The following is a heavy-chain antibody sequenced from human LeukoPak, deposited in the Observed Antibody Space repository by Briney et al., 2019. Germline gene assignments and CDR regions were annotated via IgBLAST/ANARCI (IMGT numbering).Heavy chain of an antibody. V-gene: IGHV1-2*02. CDR2: INPNSGGT. CDR1: GYTFTGYY. Sequence: GASVKVSCKASGYTFTGYYMHWVRQAPGQGLEWMGWINPNSGGTNYAQKFQGRVTMTRDTSISTAYMELSRLRSDDTAVYYCARDMRRSSGNPDYWGQGTLVTVSS. D-gene: IGHD6-19*01. CDR3: ARDMRRSSGNPDY. J-gene: IGHJ4*02.